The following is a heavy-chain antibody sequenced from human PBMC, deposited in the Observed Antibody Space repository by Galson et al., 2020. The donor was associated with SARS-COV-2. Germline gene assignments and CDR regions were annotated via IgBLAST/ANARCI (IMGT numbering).Heavy chain of an antibody. CDR3: AGVPGSGSTPALWFDP. CDR2: IYYSGST. CDR1: GGSISSGDYY. D-gene: IGHD3-10*01. Sequence: TSETLSLTCTVSGGSISSGDYYWSWIRQPPGKGLEWIGYIYYSGSTYYNPSLKSRVTISVDTSKNQFSLKLSSVTAADTAVYYCAGVPGSGSTPALWFDPWGQGTVVTVSS. V-gene: IGHV4-30-4*01. J-gene: IGHJ5*02.